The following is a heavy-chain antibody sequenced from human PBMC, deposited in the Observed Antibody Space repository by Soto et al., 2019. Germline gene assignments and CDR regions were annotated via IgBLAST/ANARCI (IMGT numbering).Heavy chain of an antibody. D-gene: IGHD5-12*01. V-gene: IGHV4-59*08. Sequence: SETLSLTCTVSGGSISSYYWSWIRQPPGKGLEWIGYIYYSGSTNYNPSLKSQVTISVDTSKNQFSLKLSSVTAADTAVYYCARLFYRSDSGYDCNYYFDYWGQGTLVTVSS. J-gene: IGHJ4*02. CDR2: IYYSGST. CDR3: ARLFYRSDSGYDCNYYFDY. CDR1: GGSISSYY.